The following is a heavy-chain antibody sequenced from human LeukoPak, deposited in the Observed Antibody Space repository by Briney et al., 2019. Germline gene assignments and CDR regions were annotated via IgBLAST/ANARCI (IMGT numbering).Heavy chain of an antibody. CDR3: ARWGGYSGYDSDY. D-gene: IGHD5-12*01. J-gene: IGHJ4*02. V-gene: IGHV3-21*01. CDR1: GFTFSSYS. Sequence: GGSLRLSCAASGFTFSSYSMNWVRQAPGKGLEWVSSIGSSSSYIYYADSVKGRFTISRDNAKNSLYLQMNSLRAEDTAVYYCARWGGYSGYDSDYWGQGTLVTVSS. CDR2: IGSSSSYI.